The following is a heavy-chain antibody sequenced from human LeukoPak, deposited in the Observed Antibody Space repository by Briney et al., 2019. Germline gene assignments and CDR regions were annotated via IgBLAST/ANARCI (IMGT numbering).Heavy chain of an antibody. J-gene: IGHJ6*03. CDR2: IKQDGSEK. D-gene: IGHD4-11*01. CDR3: ARENYSNFYYYYYYMDV. CDR1: GFTFSSYW. V-gene: IGHV3-7*01. Sequence: GGSPRLSCAASGFTFSSYWMSWVRQAPGKGLEWVANIKQDGSEKYYVDSVKGRFTISRDNAKNSLYLQMNSLRAEDTAVYYCARENYSNFYYYYYYMDVWGKGTTVTVSS.